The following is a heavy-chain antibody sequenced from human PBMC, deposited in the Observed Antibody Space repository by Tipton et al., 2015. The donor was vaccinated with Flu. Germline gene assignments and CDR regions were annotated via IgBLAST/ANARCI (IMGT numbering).Heavy chain of an antibody. D-gene: IGHD3-3*01. Sequence: SLRLSCAASGFTFSSYGMHWVRQAPGKGLEWVAVIWYDGSNKYYADSVKGRFTISRDNSKNTLYLQMNSLRAEDTAVYYCARVKRFLEWLDYWGQGTLVTVSS. CDR1: GFTFSSYG. CDR3: ARVKRFLEWLDY. CDR2: IWYDGSNK. J-gene: IGHJ4*02. V-gene: IGHV3-33*08.